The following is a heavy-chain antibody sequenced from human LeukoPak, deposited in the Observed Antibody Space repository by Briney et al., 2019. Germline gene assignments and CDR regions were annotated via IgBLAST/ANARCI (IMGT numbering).Heavy chain of an antibody. V-gene: IGHV4-31*11. CDR1: GGSFSGYY. Sequence: PSETLSLTCAVYGGSFSGYYWSWIRQHPGKGLEWIGYIYYSGSTYYNPSLKSRVTISVDTSKNQFSLKLSSVTAADTAVYYCARVSADGSGRNYYYYGMDVWGQGTTVTVSS. D-gene: IGHD3-10*01. CDR3: ARVSADGSGRNYYYYGMDV. J-gene: IGHJ6*02. CDR2: IYYSGST.